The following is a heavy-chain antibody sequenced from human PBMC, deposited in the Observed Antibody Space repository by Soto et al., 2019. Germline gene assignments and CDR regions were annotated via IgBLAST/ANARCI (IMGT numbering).Heavy chain of an antibody. D-gene: IGHD1-7*01. CDR1: GDSVSSNSAA. CDR3: AGTTSHYWYYMDV. V-gene: IGHV6-1*01. J-gene: IGHJ6*03. CDR2: TYYRTRWYY. Sequence: QVHLQESGPGLVKPSQTLSLTCVISGDSVSSNSAAWNWIRQSPSRCLAWLGRTYYRTRWYYDYAVSVRSRITVNQETSKDQFSLQLTSVTPEDTAVYYCAGTTSHYWYYMDVWGNGPTVTVSS.